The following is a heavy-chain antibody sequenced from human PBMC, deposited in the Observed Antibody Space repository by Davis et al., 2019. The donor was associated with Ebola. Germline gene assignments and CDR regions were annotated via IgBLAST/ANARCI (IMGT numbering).Heavy chain of an antibody. Sequence: PGGSLRLSCAASGFTVSNNYMSWVRQAPGKGLEWVSVIYSDGSTYYADSVKGRFTISRHTSQNTRYLQMNSLKAEDTAVDYCATHSGQPLGNWVDPWGQGTLVTVSS. CDR1: GFTVSNNY. J-gene: IGHJ5*02. D-gene: IGHD6-13*01. CDR3: ATHSGQPLGNWVDP. V-gene: IGHV3-53*04. CDR2: IYSDGST.